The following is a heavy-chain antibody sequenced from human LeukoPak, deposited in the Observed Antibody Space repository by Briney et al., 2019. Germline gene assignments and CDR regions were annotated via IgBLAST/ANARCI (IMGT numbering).Heavy chain of an antibody. J-gene: IGHJ4*02. CDR2: ISGYNGNT. V-gene: IGHV1-18*01. CDR3: ARDLKRGYSSGRYSWGTGSSNDY. CDR1: GYTFTSYG. Sequence: ASVTVSCTASGYTFTSYGISWVRQAPGQGLEWMGWISGYNGNTNYAQKLQGRVTMTTDTSTSTAYMELRSLRSDDTAVYYCARDLKRGYSSGRYSWGTGSSNDYWGQGTLVTVSS. D-gene: IGHD6-19*01.